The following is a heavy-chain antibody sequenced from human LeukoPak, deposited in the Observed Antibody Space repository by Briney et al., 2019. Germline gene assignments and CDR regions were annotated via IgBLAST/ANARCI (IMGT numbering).Heavy chain of an antibody. D-gene: IGHD6-13*01. J-gene: IGHJ4*02. CDR3: ARHRRRWYILTGNYFDY. CDR2: INHSGST. Sequence: PSETLSLTCAVYGGSFSGYYWSWIRQSPGKGLEWIGEINHSGSTNYNPSLKSRATISVDTSKNQFSLKLSSVTAADTAVYYCARHRRRWYILTGNYFDYWGQGTLVTASS. CDR1: GGSFSGYY. V-gene: IGHV4-34*01.